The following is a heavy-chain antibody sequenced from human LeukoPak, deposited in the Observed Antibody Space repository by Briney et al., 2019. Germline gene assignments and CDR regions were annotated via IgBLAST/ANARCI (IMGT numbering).Heavy chain of an antibody. J-gene: IGHJ6*02. CDR3: AKESGRDLWSGYWSAYYYYGMDV. D-gene: IGHD3-3*01. CDR1: GFTFSSYA. V-gene: IGHV3-23*01. Sequence: GGSLRLSCAASGFTFSSYAMSWVRQAPGKGLEWVSAISGSGGSTYYADSVKGRFTISRDNSKNTLYLQMNSLRAEDTAVYYCAKESGRDLWSGYWSAYYYYGMDVWGQGTTVTVSS. CDR2: ISGSGGST.